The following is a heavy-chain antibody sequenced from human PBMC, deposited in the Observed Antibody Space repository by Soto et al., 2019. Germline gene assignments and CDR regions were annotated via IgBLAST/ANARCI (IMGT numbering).Heavy chain of an antibody. V-gene: IGHV3-73*02. J-gene: IGHJ5*02. CDR1: GFTFSGSA. CDR2: IRSKANSYAT. Sequence: EAQLVESGGGLVQPGGSLKLSGAASGFTFSGSAMHWVRQASGKGLEWVGRIRSKANSYATAYAASVKGRFTISRDDSKNTAYLQMNSLKTEDTAVYYCTRRGWFDPWGQGTLVTVSS. CDR3: TRRGWFDP.